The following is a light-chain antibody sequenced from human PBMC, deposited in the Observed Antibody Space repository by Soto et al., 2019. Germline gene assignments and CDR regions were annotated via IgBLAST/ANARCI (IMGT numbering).Light chain of an antibody. Sequence: QSALTQPASVSGSLGQSITISCTGSSSDVGGYNYVSWYQQHPGKAPKLMIYEVNNRPSGVSNRFSGSKSGNTASLTISGLQAEDEADYYCSSYTSSSTPVVFGGGTQLTVL. CDR3: SSYTSSSTPVV. V-gene: IGLV2-14*01. CDR1: SSDVGGYNY. J-gene: IGLJ2*01. CDR2: EVN.